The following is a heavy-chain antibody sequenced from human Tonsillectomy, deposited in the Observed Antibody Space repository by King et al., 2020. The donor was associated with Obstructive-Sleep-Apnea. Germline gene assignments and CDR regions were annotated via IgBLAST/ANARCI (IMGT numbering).Heavy chain of an antibody. J-gene: IGHJ5*02. Sequence: VQLVESGAEVKKPGASVKVSCKASGYTFTGYYMHWVRQAPGQGLEWMGWINPNSGGTNYAQKFQGRVTMTRDTSISTAYMELSRLRSDDTAVYYCARDGGVLLWFGEPDPPVDPWGQGTLVTVSS. V-gene: IGHV1-2*02. CDR1: GYTFTGYY. CDR3: ARDGGVLLWFGEPDPPVDP. CDR2: INPNSGGT. D-gene: IGHD3-10*01.